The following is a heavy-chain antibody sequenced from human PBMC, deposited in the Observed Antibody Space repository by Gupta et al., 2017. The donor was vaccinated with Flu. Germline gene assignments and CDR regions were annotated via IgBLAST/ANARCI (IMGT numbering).Heavy chain of an antibody. CDR2: IIPIFGAA. CDR1: GDTFSIHS. J-gene: IGHJ4*02. V-gene: IGHV1-69*01. CDR3: ARGNYSGYDTFHF. D-gene: IGHD5-12*01. Sequence: VQLEQSGAEVKKPGSSVKVSCKASGDTFSIHSITWVRQAPGQGLEWMGGIIPIFGAAKNAQKFQGRVTITADDSTSTGFLELSSLRSEDTAVYYCARGNYSGYDTFHFWGQGTLITVSS.